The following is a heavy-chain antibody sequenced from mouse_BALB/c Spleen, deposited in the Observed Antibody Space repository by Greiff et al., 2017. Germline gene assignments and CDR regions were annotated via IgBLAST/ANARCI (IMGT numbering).Heavy chain of an antibody. Sequence: EVQLVESGGGLVQPGGSRKLSCAASGFTFSSFGMHWVRQAPEKGLEWVAYISSGSSTIYYADTVKGRFTISRDNPKNTLFLQMTSLRSEDTAVYYCASMDYWGQGTSVTVSS. CDR3: ASMDY. V-gene: IGHV5-17*02. J-gene: IGHJ4*01. CDR2: ISSGSSTI. CDR1: GFTFSSFG.